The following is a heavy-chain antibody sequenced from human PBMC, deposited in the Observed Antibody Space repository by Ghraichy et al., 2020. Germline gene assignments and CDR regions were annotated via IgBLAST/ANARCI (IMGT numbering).Heavy chain of an antibody. Sequence: SETLSLTCTVSGGSISSYYWSWIRQPAGKGLEWIGRIYTSGSTNYNPSLKSRVTMSVDTSKNQFSLKLSSVTAADTAVYYCARDLGAVTDPYYYDSSGYYEGWFDPWGQGTLVTVSS. CDR1: GGSISSYY. CDR3: ARDLGAVTDPYYYDSSGYYEGWFDP. CDR2: IYTSGST. J-gene: IGHJ5*02. D-gene: IGHD3-22*01. V-gene: IGHV4-4*07.